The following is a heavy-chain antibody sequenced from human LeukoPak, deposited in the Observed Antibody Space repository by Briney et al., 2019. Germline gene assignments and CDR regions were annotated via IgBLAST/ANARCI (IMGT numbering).Heavy chain of an antibody. Sequence: GGSLRLSCAASGFTLSSYWMYWVRQAPGKGLVWVSRTDSDGSSKSFADSVKGRFTISRDNAKNTLYLHMNSLRAEDTAVYYCARHNVLIDSDLDVWGQGTTVTVSS. D-gene: IGHD3-22*01. CDR3: ARHNVLIDSDLDV. CDR1: GFTLSSYW. V-gene: IGHV3-74*01. CDR2: TDSDGSSK. J-gene: IGHJ6*02.